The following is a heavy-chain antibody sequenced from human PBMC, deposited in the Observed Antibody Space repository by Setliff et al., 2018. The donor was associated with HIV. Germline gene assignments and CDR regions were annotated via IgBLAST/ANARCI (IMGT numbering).Heavy chain of an antibody. CDR2: INHSGNI. J-gene: IGHJ5*01. V-gene: IGHV4-34*01. Sequence: SETLSLTCAVYGESFSDHYWTWIRQPPGKGLQWIGEINHSGNINYNPSLRSRVTMSVDTSKKQFSLNVTSVTAADTAMYYCARARVVAPTNNWFDFWGQGTLVTVPQ. CDR1: GESFSDHY. CDR3: ARARVVAPTNNWFDF. D-gene: IGHD2-15*01.